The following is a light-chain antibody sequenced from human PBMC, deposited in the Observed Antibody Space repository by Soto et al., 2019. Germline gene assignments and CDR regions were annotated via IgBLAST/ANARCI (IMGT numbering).Light chain of an antibody. J-gene: IGLJ1*01. Sequence: QSVLTQPASVSGSPGQSITISCTGTSSDVGSYNLVSWYQQHPGKAPKLMIYEVSKRPSGVSNRFSGSKSGNTASLTISGLQAEDEADYYCCSYAGRSIFYVFGTGTKVTVL. CDR3: CSYAGRSIFYV. CDR1: SSDVGSYNL. V-gene: IGLV2-23*02. CDR2: EVS.